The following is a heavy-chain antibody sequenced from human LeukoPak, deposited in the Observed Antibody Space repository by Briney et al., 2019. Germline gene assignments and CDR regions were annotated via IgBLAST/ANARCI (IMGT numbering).Heavy chain of an antibody. CDR1: GFTFSGHT. CDR2: ISGSGGST. J-gene: IGHJ4*02. CDR3: AKDHASVTSDYFDY. D-gene: IGHD4-17*01. V-gene: IGHV3-23*01. Sequence: GGSLRLSCVASGFTFSGHTMSWVRQAPGKGLEWVSAISGSGGSTYYPDSVKGRFTISRDNSKNTLYLQINSLRAEDTAVYYCAKDHASVTSDYFDYWGQGALVTVSS.